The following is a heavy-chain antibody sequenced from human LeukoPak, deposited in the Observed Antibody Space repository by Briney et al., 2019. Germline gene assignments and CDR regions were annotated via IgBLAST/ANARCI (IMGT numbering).Heavy chain of an antibody. CDR3: ARAMRSGYDY. CDR1: GFTFSTYG. J-gene: IGHJ4*02. Sequence: GGSVTLSCAASGFTFSTYGMNWDRQAPGQRLEWVSYISSSSDSIYYADSVKGRFTISRDNAENSLYLQMNSLRDEDTAVYYCARAMRSGYDYWGQGTLVSVSS. V-gene: IGHV3-48*02. CDR2: ISSSSDSI. D-gene: IGHD5-12*01.